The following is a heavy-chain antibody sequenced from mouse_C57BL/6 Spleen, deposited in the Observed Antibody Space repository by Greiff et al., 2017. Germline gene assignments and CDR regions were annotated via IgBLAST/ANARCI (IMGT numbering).Heavy chain of an antibody. Sequence: VQLQQSGPELVKPGASVKISCKASGYSFTGYYMNWVKQSPEKSLEWIGEINPSTGGTTYNQKFKAKATLTVDKSSSTAYMQLKSLTSEDSAVYYCATDYYGSSSFDYWGQGTTLTVSS. J-gene: IGHJ2*01. D-gene: IGHD1-1*01. V-gene: IGHV1-42*01. CDR2: INPSTGGT. CDR3: ATDYYGSSSFDY. CDR1: GYSFTGYY.